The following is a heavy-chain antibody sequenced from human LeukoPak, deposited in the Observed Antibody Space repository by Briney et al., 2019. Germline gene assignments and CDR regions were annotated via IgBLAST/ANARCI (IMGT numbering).Heavy chain of an antibody. CDR1: GGSISSGGYY. D-gene: IGHD3-10*01. J-gene: IGHJ5*02. CDR2: IHDSGST. CDR3: ARGFGAGNYYYGWFDP. Sequence: SETLSLTCTVSGGSISSGGYYWSWIRQPPGKGLEWIGFIHDSGSTYYNPSLKSRVSISRDVSKNQLSLMLSSVTAADTAVYYCARGFGAGNYYYGWFDPWGQGTLVSVSS. V-gene: IGHV4-30-4*08.